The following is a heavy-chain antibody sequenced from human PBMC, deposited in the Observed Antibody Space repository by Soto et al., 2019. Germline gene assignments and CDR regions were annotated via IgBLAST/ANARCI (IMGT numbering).Heavy chain of an antibody. CDR3: ARVYEGPRGFDYMDV. Sequence: SVKVSCKASGGTFSSYAVSWVRQAPGQGLEWMGGIIPIFGTANYAQKFQGRVTITADESTSTAYMELNSLRAEDTAVYYCARVYEGPRGFDYMDVWGKGTTVTVSS. V-gene: IGHV1-69*13. J-gene: IGHJ6*03. D-gene: IGHD3-10*01. CDR2: IIPIFGTA. CDR1: GGTFSSYA.